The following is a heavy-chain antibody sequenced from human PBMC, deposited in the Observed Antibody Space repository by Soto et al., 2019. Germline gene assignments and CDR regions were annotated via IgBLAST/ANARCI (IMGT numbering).Heavy chain of an antibody. CDR1: GFTFSNYI. J-gene: IGHJ4*02. Sequence: QVQLVESGGGVVQPGRSLRLSCAASGFTFSNYIMHWVRQAPGKGLEWVAMILHDGNNKYYADSVKGRFTISRDNSKNTLYLQMNSLRPEDPAIYYCARDDEDGSYCDLGYWGQGTLVTVSS. CDR3: ARDDEDGSYCDLGY. CDR2: ILHDGNNK. V-gene: IGHV3-30-3*01. D-gene: IGHD3-10*01.